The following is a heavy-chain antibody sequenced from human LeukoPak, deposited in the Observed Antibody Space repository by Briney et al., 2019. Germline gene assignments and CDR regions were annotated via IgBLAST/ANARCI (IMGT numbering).Heavy chain of an antibody. D-gene: IGHD1-1*01. J-gene: IGHJ4*02. CDR3: AKVDNWKYGHHDY. CDR2: ISGSDGTT. Sequence: GGSLRLTCAASGLTFSSYAMSWVRQAPVKGLEWVSAISGSDGTTYYADSVKGRFTISRDNSKYTLSLQMNSLRAEDTAVYYCAKVDNWKYGHHDYWGQGTLVTVSS. CDR1: GLTFSSYA. V-gene: IGHV3-23*01.